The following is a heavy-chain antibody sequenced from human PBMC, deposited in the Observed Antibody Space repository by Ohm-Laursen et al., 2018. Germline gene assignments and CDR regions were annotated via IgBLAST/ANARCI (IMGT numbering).Heavy chain of an antibody. J-gene: IGHJ6*02. V-gene: IGHV3-48*04. Sequence: GSLRLSCSASGFTFSSYSMNWVRQAPGKGLEWLLYITSGGGIIYSADSVKGRFTISRDNDEDTLYLQMNSLRAEDTAIYYCARHDSSDSPSHYYYYTMDVWGQGTTVTVSS. CDR1: GFTFSSYS. CDR3: ARHDSSDSPSHYYYYTMDV. D-gene: IGHD3-22*01. CDR2: ITSGGGII.